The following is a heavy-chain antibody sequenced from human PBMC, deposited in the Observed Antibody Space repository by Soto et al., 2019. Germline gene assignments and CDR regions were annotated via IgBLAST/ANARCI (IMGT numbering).Heavy chain of an antibody. CDR2: IYYSGST. D-gene: IGHD5-12*01. J-gene: IGHJ3*01. Sequence: SETLSLTCTVSGGSITSGGYYWSWIRQHPGKGLEWIGYIYYSGSTYYNPSLKSRVTISVDTSKNQFSLQLNSVTPEDTAVYYCARVPNPFRLKIGYQDAFDFWGQGTMVTVSS. CDR3: ARVPNPFRLKIGYQDAFDF. CDR1: GGSITSGGYY. V-gene: IGHV4-31*03.